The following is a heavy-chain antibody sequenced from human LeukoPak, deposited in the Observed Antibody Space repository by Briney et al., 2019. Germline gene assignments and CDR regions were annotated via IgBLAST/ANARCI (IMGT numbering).Heavy chain of an antibody. CDR3: ARGVPDILPGSFDY. CDR1: GYTFTSYD. J-gene: IGHJ4*02. V-gene: IGHV1-8*01. D-gene: IGHD3-9*01. Sequence: ASVKVSCKASGYTFTSYDINWVRQATGQGREWMGWMNPNSGNTGYAQKFQGRVTMTRNTPISTAYMELSSLRSEDTAVYYCARGVPDILPGSFDYWGQGTLVTVSS. CDR2: MNPNSGNT.